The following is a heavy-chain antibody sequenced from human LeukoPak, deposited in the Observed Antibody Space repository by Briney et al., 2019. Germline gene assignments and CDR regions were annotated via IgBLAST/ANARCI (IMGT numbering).Heavy chain of an antibody. V-gene: IGHV1-69*13. Sequence: ASVKVSCKASGGTFSSYAISWVRQARGQGLEWMGGIIPIFGTANYAQKFQGRVTITADESTSTAYMELSSLRSEDTAVYYCASKRGYSYGLDYWGQGTLVTVSS. D-gene: IGHD5-18*01. CDR2: IIPIFGTA. J-gene: IGHJ4*02. CDR3: ASKRGYSYGLDY. CDR1: GGTFSSYA.